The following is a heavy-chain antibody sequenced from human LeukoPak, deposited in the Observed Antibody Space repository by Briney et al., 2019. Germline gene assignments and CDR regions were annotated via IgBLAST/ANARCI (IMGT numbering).Heavy chain of an antibody. V-gene: IGHV3-23*01. D-gene: IGHD1-26*01. CDR1: GFSFDVHA. J-gene: IGHJ4*02. CDR2: IGGPAET. CDR3: AKGGRELGSH. Sequence: GGSLRLSCAASGFSFDVHAMTWVRQAPGKGPEWVATIGGPAETFYADSVRGRFTISRDNSRYTLYLQMNRLRAEDTAIYYCAKGGRELGSHWGQGTLVTVSS.